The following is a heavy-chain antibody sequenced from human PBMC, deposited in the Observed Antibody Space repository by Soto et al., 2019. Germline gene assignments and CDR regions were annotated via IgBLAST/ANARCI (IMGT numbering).Heavy chain of an antibody. CDR3: AKDTSKGTGTTDY. J-gene: IGHJ4*02. CDR2: ISYDGSNK. Sequence: PGGSLRLSCAASGFTFSSYGMHWVRQAPGKGLEWVAVISYDGSNKYYADSVKGRFTTSRDNSKNTPYLQMNSLRAEDTAVYYCAKDTSKGTGTTDYWGQGTLVTVSS. V-gene: IGHV3-30*18. CDR1: GFTFSSYG. D-gene: IGHD1-7*01.